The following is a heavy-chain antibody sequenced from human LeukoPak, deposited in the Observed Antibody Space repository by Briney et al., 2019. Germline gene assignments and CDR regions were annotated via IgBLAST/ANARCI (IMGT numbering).Heavy chain of an antibody. CDR2: ISSNGSTI. D-gene: IGHD6-6*01. CDR3: ARKLVHYFDY. J-gene: IGHJ4*02. CDR1: GFTFSSYE. V-gene: IGHV3-48*03. Sequence: PGGSLRLSCAASGFTFSSYEMICVRQAPGKGLEWLSYISSNGSTIYYADSVKGRFTISRDNAKNSLYLQMSSLRAEDTAVYFCARKLVHYFDYWGQGTLVTVSS.